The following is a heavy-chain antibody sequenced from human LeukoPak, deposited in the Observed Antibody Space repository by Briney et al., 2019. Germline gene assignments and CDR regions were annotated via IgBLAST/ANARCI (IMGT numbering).Heavy chain of an antibody. V-gene: IGHV3-72*01. CDR1: GSSIIDHH. CDR3: VRVVTTGSGWYHFDT. J-gene: IGHJ4*02. Sequence: GGSLRFSCAGAGSSIIDHHMDWVRQAPGEGLEWIGRSAPTKPNSCTTQYAASVRGRFTISRDDSQNSLYLLLNSLKPEDTAVYFCVRVVTTGSGWYHFDTWGLGTLVTVSS. CDR2: SAPTKPNSCTT. D-gene: IGHD6-13*01.